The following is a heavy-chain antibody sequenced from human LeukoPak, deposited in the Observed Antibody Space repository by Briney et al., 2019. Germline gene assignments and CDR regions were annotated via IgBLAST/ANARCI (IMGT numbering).Heavy chain of an antibody. CDR2: IESKTEGGTT. CDR1: GFTFSNAW. D-gene: IGHD1-1*01. Sequence: GGSRRLSCAASGFTFSNAWMSWVRQAPGKGLEWVGRIESKTEGGTTDYAAPVKGRFTISRDDSKNTLYLQMNSLKSEDTAVYYCTSDLDPGDYWGQGTLVTVSS. CDR3: TSDLDPGDY. V-gene: IGHV3-15*04. J-gene: IGHJ4*02.